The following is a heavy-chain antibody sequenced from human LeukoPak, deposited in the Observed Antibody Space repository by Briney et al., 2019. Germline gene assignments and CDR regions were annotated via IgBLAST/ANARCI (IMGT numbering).Heavy chain of an antibody. J-gene: IGHJ4*02. Sequence: SVKVSCKASGGTFSSYAISWVRQAPGQGLEWMGRIIPIFGIANYAQKFQGRVTITADKSTSTAYMEMSRLRSEDTAVYYCARDLGSGYDLGFDYWGQGTLVTVSS. CDR2: IIPIFGIA. CDR1: GGTFSSYA. V-gene: IGHV1-69*04. CDR3: ARDLGSGYDLGFDY. D-gene: IGHD5-12*01.